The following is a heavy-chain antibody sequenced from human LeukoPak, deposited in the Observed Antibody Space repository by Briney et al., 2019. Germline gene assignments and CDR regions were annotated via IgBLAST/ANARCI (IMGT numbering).Heavy chain of an antibody. D-gene: IGHD4-17*01. CDR1: GGPFSGYY. Sequence: ETLSLTCAVYGGPFSGYYWSWIRQPPGKGLEWIGEINHSGSTNYNPSLKSRVTISVDTSKNQFSLKLSSVTAADTAVYYCARGRVTTVTSGYFDLWGRGTLVTVSS. V-gene: IGHV4-34*01. CDR3: ARGRVTTVTSGYFDL. CDR2: INHSGST. J-gene: IGHJ2*01.